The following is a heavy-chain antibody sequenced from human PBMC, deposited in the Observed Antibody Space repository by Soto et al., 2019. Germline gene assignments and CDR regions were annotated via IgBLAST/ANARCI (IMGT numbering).Heavy chain of an antibody. CDR1: GYTFTDYA. CDR2: INAGTGVT. J-gene: IGHJ4*02. V-gene: IGHV1-3*01. D-gene: IGHD6-19*01. CDR3: ARGSQENQWPFDY. Sequence: GASVKVSCKASGYTFTDYAVHWVRQAPGQRLEWMGWINAGTGVTKYSQKFQGRVTITRDTSASTAYMDLGSLRYEDTALYYCARGSQENQWPFDYWGQGALVTVSS.